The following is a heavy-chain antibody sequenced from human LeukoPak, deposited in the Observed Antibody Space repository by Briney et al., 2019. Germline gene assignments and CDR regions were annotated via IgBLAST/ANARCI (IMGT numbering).Heavy chain of an antibody. CDR1: GGSINNFY. D-gene: IGHD4-17*01. V-gene: IGHV4-59*01. CDR3: ARDSSTVTTRHFDY. Sequence: SETLSLTCTVSGGSINNFYWTWIRQPPGKGLECIGYVYYTGSTYYNPSLKNRVTISVDTSRNQFSLRLNYVTAADTAVYHCARDSSTVTTRHFDYWGQGTLVTVSS. J-gene: IGHJ4*02. CDR2: VYYTGST.